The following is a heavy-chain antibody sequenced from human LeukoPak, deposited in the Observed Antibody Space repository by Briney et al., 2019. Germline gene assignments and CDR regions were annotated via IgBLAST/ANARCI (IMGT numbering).Heavy chain of an antibody. CDR3: AIDDSGWSHFDY. D-gene: IGHD6-19*01. CDR1: GGTFSSYA. J-gene: IGHJ4*02. V-gene: IGHV1-69*04. CDR2: IIPILGIA. Sequence: ASVKVSCKASGGTFSSYAISWVRQAPGQGLERMGRIIPILGIANYAQKFQGRVTITADKSTSTAYMELSSLRSEDTAVYYCAIDDSGWSHFDYWGQGTLVTVSS.